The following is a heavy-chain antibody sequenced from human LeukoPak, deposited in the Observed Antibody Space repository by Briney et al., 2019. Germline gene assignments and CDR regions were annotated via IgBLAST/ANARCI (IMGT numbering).Heavy chain of an antibody. CDR1: GYTFTFYY. V-gene: IGHV1-2*02. J-gene: IGHJ4*02. Sequence: ASVKVSCKASGYTFTFYYIHWVRQAPGQGLEWMGWINPNSGGTNYARTFQGRVNMTRNTSISTAYMDLSSLRSDDTAVYYCAREGNCSGDKCPVANWGQGTLVTVSS. D-gene: IGHD2-15*01. CDR2: INPNSGGT. CDR3: AREGNCSGDKCPVAN.